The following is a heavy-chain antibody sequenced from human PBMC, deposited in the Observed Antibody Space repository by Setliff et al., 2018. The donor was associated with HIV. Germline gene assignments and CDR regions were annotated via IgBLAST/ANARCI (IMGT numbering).Heavy chain of an antibody. CDR1: GNSISSGYY. Sequence: PSETLSLTCAVSGNSISSGYYWGWIRQPPGKGLEWIGSIYHSGSTYYNPSLKSRVTISVDTSKTQFSLKLSSVTAADTAVYYCARLQPREEWRPSSYIDYWGQGTLVTVSS. CDR2: IYHSGST. CDR3: ARLQPREEWRPSSYIDY. D-gene: IGHD3-3*01. J-gene: IGHJ4*02. V-gene: IGHV4-38-2*01.